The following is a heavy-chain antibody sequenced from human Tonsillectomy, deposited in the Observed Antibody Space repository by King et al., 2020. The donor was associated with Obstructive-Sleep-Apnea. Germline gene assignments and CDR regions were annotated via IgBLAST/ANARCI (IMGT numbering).Heavy chain of an antibody. Sequence: EVQLVESGGGLVKPGGSLRLSCAASGFTFSSYSMNWVRQAPGKGLEWVSSISSSSSYIYYADSVKGRFTISRDNAKKSLSLQMNSLRAEDTAVYYCARDPGYCSGGSCYSEGYFDYWGQGTLVSVSS. CDR3: ARDPGYCSGGSCYSEGYFDY. CDR2: ISSSSSYI. V-gene: IGHV3-21*01. J-gene: IGHJ4*02. D-gene: IGHD2-15*01. CDR1: GFTFSSYS.